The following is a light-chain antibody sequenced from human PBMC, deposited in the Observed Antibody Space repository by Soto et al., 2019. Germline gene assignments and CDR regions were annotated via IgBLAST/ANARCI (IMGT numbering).Light chain of an antibody. CDR1: RDDVGGYNY. V-gene: IGLV2-8*01. J-gene: IGLJ2*01. CDR3: SSYVTCNVVV. Sequence: QSALTQPPSASGSPGQSVTISCTGTRDDVGGYNYVSWFQHHPGKAPKLMIYVVYKRPSGVPARFSGSKSGNTASLTVSGLQAGDEAIYYCSSYVTCNVVVFGGGTQLTVL. CDR2: VVY.